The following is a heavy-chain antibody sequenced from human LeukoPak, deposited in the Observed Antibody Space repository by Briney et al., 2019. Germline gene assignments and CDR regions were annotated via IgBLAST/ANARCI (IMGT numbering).Heavy chain of an antibody. J-gene: IGHJ5*02. D-gene: IGHD3-22*01. CDR1: GFTFTSSA. CDR3: AAVPITMIANNWFDP. CDR2: IVVGSGNT. Sequence: SVMVSCKASGFTFTSSAVQWVRQARGQRLEWIGWIVVGSGNTNYAQKFQERVTITRDMSTSTAYMELSSLRSEDTAVYYCAAVPITMIANNWFDPWGQGTLVTVSS. V-gene: IGHV1-58*01.